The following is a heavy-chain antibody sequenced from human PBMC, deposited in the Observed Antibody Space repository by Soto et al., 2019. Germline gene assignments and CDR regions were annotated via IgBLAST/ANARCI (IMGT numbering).Heavy chain of an antibody. CDR3: ASSGGLAPTLDY. Sequence: ASETLSLTCAVSGGSISSSNWWSWVRQPPGKGLEWIGEIYHSGSTNYNPSLKSRVTISVDKSKNQFSLKLSSVTAADTAVYYCASSGGLAPTLDYWGQGTLVTVSS. V-gene: IGHV4-4*02. CDR1: GGSISSSNW. CDR2: IYHSGST. J-gene: IGHJ4*02. D-gene: IGHD2-15*01.